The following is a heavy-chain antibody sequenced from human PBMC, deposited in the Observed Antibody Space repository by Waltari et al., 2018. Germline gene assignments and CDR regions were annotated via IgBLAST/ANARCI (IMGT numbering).Heavy chain of an antibody. D-gene: IGHD5-12*01. J-gene: IGHJ4*02. CDR2: IYYSGST. V-gene: IGHV4-39*01. Sequence: QLHLQESGPGLVKPSETLSLTCTVSGGSISSSSYYWGWIRQPPGKGLEWIGTIYYSGSTYYNPSLKSRVTISVDTSKNQFSLKLRSVTAADTALYYCARHLRSPRYVYYFDYWGQGSLVTVSS. CDR3: ARHLRSPRYVYYFDY. CDR1: GGSISSSSYY.